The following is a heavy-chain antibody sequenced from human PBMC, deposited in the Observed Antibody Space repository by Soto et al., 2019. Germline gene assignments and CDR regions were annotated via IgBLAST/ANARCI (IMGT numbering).Heavy chain of an antibody. Sequence: QVQLVQSGAEVKKPGASVKVSCKASGYTFTNFGISWVRQAPGQGLECMGWISAYNGNTNYAQNFQGRVTMTTVTSTSTDYTELRSLRSDDTAGYDCVRGATPIYYFGKVTLFTVS. J-gene: IGHJ4*02. D-gene: IGHD3-3*01. CDR1: GYTFTNFG. CDR3: VRGATPIYY. V-gene: IGHV1-18*01. CDR2: ISAYNGNT.